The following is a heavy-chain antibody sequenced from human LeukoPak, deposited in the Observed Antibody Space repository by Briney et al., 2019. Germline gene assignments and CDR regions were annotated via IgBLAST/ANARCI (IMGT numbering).Heavy chain of an antibody. V-gene: IGHV4-39*07. CDR1: GVSISSSNSY. CDR3: ARDHVSYINNWNYFDS. Sequence: PSETLSLTCTVSGVSISSSNSYWGWIRQPPGKGLEWIGSIYYSGNTYYNASLKSQVSISIDTSKNQFSLRLSSVTAADTAVYYCARDHVSYINNWNYFDSWGQGTLSPSPQ. CDR2: IYYSGNT. J-gene: IGHJ4*02. D-gene: IGHD3-16*01.